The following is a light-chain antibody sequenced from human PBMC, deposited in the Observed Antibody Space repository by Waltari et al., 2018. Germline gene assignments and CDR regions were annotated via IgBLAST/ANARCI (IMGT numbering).Light chain of an antibody. Sequence: DIQMTQSPSTLSASVRDRVTITCRASHSISSWLAWYQQKPGKAPKLLIYKASSLESGVPSRFSGSGSGTEFTLTINSLQPDDFATYYCQQYNSNSWTFGQGTKVAIK. J-gene: IGKJ1*01. V-gene: IGKV1-5*03. CDR2: KAS. CDR1: HSISSW. CDR3: QQYNSNSWT.